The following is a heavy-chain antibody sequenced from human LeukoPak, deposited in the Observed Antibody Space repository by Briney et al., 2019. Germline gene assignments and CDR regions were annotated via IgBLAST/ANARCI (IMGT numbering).Heavy chain of an antibody. CDR3: ARDLTMVRGVTPNQDY. Sequence: GGSLRLSCAASGFTFDDYGMSWVRQAPGKGLEWVSGINWNGGSTGYADSVKGRFTISRDNAKNSLYLQTNSLRAEDTALYYCARDLTMVRGVTPNQDYWGQGTLVTVSS. CDR1: GFTFDDYG. J-gene: IGHJ4*02. V-gene: IGHV3-20*04. D-gene: IGHD3-10*01. CDR2: INWNGGST.